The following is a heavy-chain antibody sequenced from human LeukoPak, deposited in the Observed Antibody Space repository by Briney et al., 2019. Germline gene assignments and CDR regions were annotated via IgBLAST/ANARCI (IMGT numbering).Heavy chain of an antibody. D-gene: IGHD5-12*01. CDR3: VKDRVATIRGDFDY. CDR2: ISSNGGST. J-gene: IGHJ4*02. V-gene: IGHV3-64D*06. CDR1: GFTFSSYA. Sequence: PGGSLRLSCSASGFTFSSYAMHWVRQAPGKGLEYVSAISSNGGSTYYADSVKGRFTISRDNFKNTLYLQMSSLRAEDTAVYYCVKDRVATIRGDFDYWGQGTLVTVSS.